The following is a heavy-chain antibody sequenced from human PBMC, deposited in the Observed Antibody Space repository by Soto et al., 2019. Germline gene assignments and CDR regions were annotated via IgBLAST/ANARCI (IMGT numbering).Heavy chain of an antibody. D-gene: IGHD3-16*02. J-gene: IGHJ5*02. CDR2: IIPILGIA. V-gene: IGHV1-69*08. CDR1: GGTFSSYT. CDR3: ARDSDDYIWGSYRPNWFDP. Sequence: QVQLVQSGAEVKKPGSSVKVSCKASGGTFSSYTISWVRQAPGQGLEWMGRIIPILGIANYAQKFQGRVTITADKSTSTAYMELSSLRSEDTAVYYCARDSDDYIWGSYRPNWFDPWGQVTLVTVSS.